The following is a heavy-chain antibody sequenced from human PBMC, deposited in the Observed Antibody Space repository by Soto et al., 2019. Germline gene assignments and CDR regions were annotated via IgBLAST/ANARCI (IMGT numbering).Heavy chain of an antibody. V-gene: IGHV3-7*03. CDR3: ARERGSKSMDV. D-gene: IGHD2-15*01. CDR1: GFTFSNYW. CDR2: IRQDGSEG. Sequence: PGGSLRLSCAASGFTFSNYWMTWVRQAPGKGLEWVVNIRQDGSEGSYVDSVKGRFTISRDNAKVSLFLQMNSLRAEDTAVYYCARERGSKSMDVWGQGTTVTVSS. J-gene: IGHJ6*02.